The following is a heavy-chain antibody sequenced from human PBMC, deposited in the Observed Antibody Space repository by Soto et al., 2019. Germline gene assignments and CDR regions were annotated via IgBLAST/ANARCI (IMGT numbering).Heavy chain of an antibody. V-gene: IGHV3-30*18. J-gene: IGHJ4*02. CDR3: TNTPGTALSGSNY. Sequence: QAPLVESGGGVVQPGRSLRLSCAASGFSLSSFGMYWVLPAPGNGLVWLAVISYDGSTKYYGAFVKGRFTISRDNSTDTLYLQMHGLAAADTAGYYCTNTPGTALSGSNYWGQGTRVTVSS. CDR1: GFSLSSFG. CDR2: ISYDGSTK. D-gene: IGHD3-22*01.